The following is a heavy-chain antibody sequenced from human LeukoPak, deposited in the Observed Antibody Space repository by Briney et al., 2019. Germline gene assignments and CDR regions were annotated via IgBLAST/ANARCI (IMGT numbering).Heavy chain of an antibody. D-gene: IGHD2-2*01. CDR1: GFTFSSYA. Sequence: PGGSLRLSCAASGFTFSSYAMHWVRQAPGKGLEWVAVISYDGSNKYYADSVKGRFTISRDNSKNTLYLQMNSLRAEDTAVYYCARDPIIVVLNSAPDLGMDVWGKGTTVTASS. J-gene: IGHJ6*04. CDR2: ISYDGSNK. CDR3: ARDPIIVVLNSAPDLGMDV. V-gene: IGHV3-30-3*01.